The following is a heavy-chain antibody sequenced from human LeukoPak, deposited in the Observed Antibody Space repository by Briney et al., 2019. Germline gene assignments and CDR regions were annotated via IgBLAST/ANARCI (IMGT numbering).Heavy chain of an antibody. CDR1: GGSISSYY. V-gene: IGHV4-59*08. J-gene: IGHJ5*02. Sequence: SETLSLTCTVSGGSISSYYWSWIQQPAGKGLEWIGYIYYSGSTNYNPSLKSRVTISVDTSKNQFSLKLSSVTAADTAVYYCARIAAEYNWFDPWGQGTLVTVS. CDR3: ARIAAEYNWFDP. D-gene: IGHD6-13*01. CDR2: IYYSGST.